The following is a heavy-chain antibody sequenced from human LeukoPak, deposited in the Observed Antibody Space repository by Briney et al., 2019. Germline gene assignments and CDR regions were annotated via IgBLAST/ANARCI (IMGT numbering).Heavy chain of an antibody. CDR2: INTNSGGT. Sequence: ASVKVSCKASGYSFIGYYMHWVRQAPGQGLEWMGWINTNSGGTNYARKFQGRVIITRDTSISTAYMELSRLRDDDTAVYYCARVALSADYAGNTEHFQHWGQGTLVTVSS. V-gene: IGHV1-2*02. CDR1: GYSFIGYY. J-gene: IGHJ1*01. D-gene: IGHD4-23*01. CDR3: ARVALSADYAGNTEHFQH.